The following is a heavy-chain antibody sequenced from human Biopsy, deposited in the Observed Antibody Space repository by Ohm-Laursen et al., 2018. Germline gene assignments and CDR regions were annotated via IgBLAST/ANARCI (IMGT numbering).Heavy chain of an antibody. CDR1: GVSISSYF. CDR3: ARGNEVMVAGPYFFDY. D-gene: IGHD6-19*01. Sequence: GTLSLTCTVSGVSISSYFWNWIRQPPGKGLEWIGDIYYSGSTKYNPSLKSRVTISVDMSKSQLSLKLTSVTTADTAVYYCARGNEVMVAGPYFFDYWGQGTLVIVSS. J-gene: IGHJ4*02. V-gene: IGHV4-59*01. CDR2: IYYSGST.